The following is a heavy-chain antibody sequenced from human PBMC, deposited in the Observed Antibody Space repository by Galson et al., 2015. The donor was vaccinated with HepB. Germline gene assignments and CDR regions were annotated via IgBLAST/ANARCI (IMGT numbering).Heavy chain of an antibody. Sequence: SLRLSCAASGFTFSSYAMSWVRQAPGKGLEWVSAISGSGGSTYYADSVKGRFTISRDNSKNTLYLQMNSLRAEDTAVYYCAKGGWIQLWYRGDAFDIWGQGTMVTVSS. CDR1: GFTFSSYA. CDR2: ISGSGGST. V-gene: IGHV3-23*01. J-gene: IGHJ3*02. CDR3: AKGGWIQLWYRGDAFDI. D-gene: IGHD5-18*01.